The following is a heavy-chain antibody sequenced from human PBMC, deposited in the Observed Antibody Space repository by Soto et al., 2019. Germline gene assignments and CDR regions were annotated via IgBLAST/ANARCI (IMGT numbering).Heavy chain of an antibody. CDR1: GGTFTSFT. V-gene: IGHV1-69*01. Sequence: QVQLVQSGAEVKKPGSSVKVSCKASGGTFTSFTITWVRQAPGQGLEWMGGIIPIFGTTNYAQKFQGRVAITADESTTTAYMELRSLTSEDTAMYYCARETTTVTRDYFYYGMDVWGQGTTVTVSS. J-gene: IGHJ6*02. D-gene: IGHD4-17*01. CDR3: ARETTTVTRDYFYYGMDV. CDR2: IIPIFGTT.